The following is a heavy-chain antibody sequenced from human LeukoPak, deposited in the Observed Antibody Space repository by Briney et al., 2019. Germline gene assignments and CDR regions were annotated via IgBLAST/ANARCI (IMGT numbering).Heavy chain of an antibody. CDR1: GVSISSSSYY. CDR2: IYYSGST. CDR3: ARAPTVSVGYCSSVSCQADY. J-gene: IGHJ4*02. D-gene: IGHD2-2*01. V-gene: IGHV4-39*01. Sequence: SETLSLTCTVSGVSISSSSYYWGWLRQPPGKGLEWIGSIYYSGSTYYNPSLKSRVTISVDTSKNQFSLKLSSVTAADTAVYYCARAPTVSVGYCSSVSCQADYWGQGTLVTVSS.